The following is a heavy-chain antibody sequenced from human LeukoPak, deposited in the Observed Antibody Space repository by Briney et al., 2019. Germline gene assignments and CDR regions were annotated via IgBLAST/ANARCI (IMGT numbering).Heavy chain of an antibody. D-gene: IGHD3-10*01. Sequence: ASVKVSCTASGGTFSSYAISWVRQAPGQGLESMGGIIPIFGTANYAQKFQCRVTITADESTSTAYMELSSLRSEDTAVYYCARAWFGDPTHYYFDYWGQGTLVTVSS. CDR2: IIPIFGTA. CDR3: ARAWFGDPTHYYFDY. CDR1: GGTFSSYA. J-gene: IGHJ4*02. V-gene: IGHV1-69*13.